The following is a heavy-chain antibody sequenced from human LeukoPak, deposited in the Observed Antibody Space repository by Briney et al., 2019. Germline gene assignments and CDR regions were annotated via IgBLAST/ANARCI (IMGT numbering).Heavy chain of an antibody. Sequence: SETLSLTCTVSGGSISNYYLTWIRQPPGKGLEWIGNIYYTGSTNYNPSLRSRVTISVDTSKIQFSLKLTSVTAADTAAYYCAREISVTLGGGAFDIWGQGTMVTVSS. D-gene: IGHD5/OR15-5a*01. CDR2: IYYTGST. CDR3: AREISVTLGGGAFDI. CDR1: GGSISNYY. V-gene: IGHV4-59*01. J-gene: IGHJ3*02.